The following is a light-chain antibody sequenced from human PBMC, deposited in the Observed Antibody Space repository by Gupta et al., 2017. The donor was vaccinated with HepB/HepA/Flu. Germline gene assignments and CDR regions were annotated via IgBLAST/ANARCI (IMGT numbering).Light chain of an antibody. J-gene: IGLJ3*02. CDR1: ASNIGRHY. V-gene: IGLV1-47*01. CDR2: RND. Sequence: QSVLTQPPSASGTPGQRVTIYCSGSASNIGRHYVYWYQQQIPGTAPNLLIYRNDQRPSGVPDRFSGSESGTSASLAISGLRSDDEADYYCAAWDDDLRTPLFGGGTRLTVL. CDR3: AAWDDDLRTPL.